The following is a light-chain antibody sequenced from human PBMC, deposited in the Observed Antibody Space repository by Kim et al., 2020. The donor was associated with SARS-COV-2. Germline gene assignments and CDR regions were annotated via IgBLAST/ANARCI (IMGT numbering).Light chain of an antibody. CDR3: QQRSHWPST. CDR2: DVS. Sequence: LSPGERATRSCRASQSVSTNLAWYQQKPGQAPRLLIYDVSNRATGIPARFSGSGSGTDFTLTISSLEPEDFAVYYCQQRSHWPSTFGGGTKVDIK. CDR1: QSVSTN. V-gene: IGKV3-11*01. J-gene: IGKJ4*01.